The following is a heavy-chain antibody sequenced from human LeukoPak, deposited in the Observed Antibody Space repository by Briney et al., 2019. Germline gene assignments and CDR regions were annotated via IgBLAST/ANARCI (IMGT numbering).Heavy chain of an antibody. CDR3: ARAHPQYYDILTGYDY. Sequence: SETLSLTCAVYGGSFSGYYWSWIRQPPGKGLEWVGEINHSGTTNYNPSLKRRVTISVDTSNTHSALKLSSVTAADTAVYYCARAHPQYYDILTGYDYWGQGTLVTVSS. CDR1: GGSFSGYY. D-gene: IGHD3-9*01. J-gene: IGHJ4*02. CDR2: INHSGTT. V-gene: IGHV4-34*01.